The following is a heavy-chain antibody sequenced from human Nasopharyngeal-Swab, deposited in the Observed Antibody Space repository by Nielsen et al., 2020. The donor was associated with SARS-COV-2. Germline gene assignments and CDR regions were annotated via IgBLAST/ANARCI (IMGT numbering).Heavy chain of an antibody. J-gene: IGHJ3*02. Sequence: WIRQPPGKGLEWIGYIYYSGSTNYNPSLKSRATISVDTSRNQFSLKLSSVTAADTAVYYCARVLGSIVVVPAAMPVYAFDIWGHGTMVTVSS. D-gene: IGHD2-2*01. V-gene: IGHV4-59*01. CDR3: ARVLGSIVVVPAAMPVYAFDI. CDR2: IYYSGST.